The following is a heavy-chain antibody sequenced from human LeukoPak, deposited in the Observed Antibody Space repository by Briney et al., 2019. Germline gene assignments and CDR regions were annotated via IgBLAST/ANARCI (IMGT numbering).Heavy chain of an antibody. CDR3: ANSRGGLFLFDY. J-gene: IGHJ4*02. V-gene: IGHV3-9*01. CDR1: RFTFDDYA. Sequence: GRSLRLSCAASRFTFDDYAMHWVRPAPGKGLEWVSGISWNSGSIGYADSVKGRFTISRDNAKNSLYLQMNSLRAEDTALYYCANSRGGLFLFDYWGQGTLVTVSS. CDR2: ISWNSGSI. D-gene: IGHD3-16*01.